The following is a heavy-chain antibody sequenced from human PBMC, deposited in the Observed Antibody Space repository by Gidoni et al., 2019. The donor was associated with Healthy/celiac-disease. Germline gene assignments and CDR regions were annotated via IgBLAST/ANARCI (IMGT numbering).Heavy chain of an antibody. D-gene: IGHD6-19*01. V-gene: IGHV4-34*01. CDR2: INHSGRT. J-gene: IGHJ5*02. Sequence: QVQLQQWGAGRLKPSETLSLTCAVSGGSFSGYYWSWIRQPPGKGLELIVEINHSGRTNYNPSLKSRVTISVDTSKNPFSLKLSSVTAADTAVYYCARGIAVAGFNWFDPLGQGTLVTVSS. CDR3: ARGIAVAGFNWFDP. CDR1: GGSFSGYY.